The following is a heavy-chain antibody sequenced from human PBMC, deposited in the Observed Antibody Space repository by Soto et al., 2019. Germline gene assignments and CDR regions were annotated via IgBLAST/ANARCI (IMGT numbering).Heavy chain of an antibody. Sequence: PSETLFLTCTISGGSVSVYYWSWIRQSTGQGLEWIGYIYASGSPYYNPSLRSRVTISADTSKNQISLKLTSPTAADTAVYYYYDYWGQGTLVTVSS. J-gene: IGHJ4*02. CDR1: GGSVSVYY. CDR3: YDY. V-gene: IGHV4-59*02. CDR2: IYASGSP.